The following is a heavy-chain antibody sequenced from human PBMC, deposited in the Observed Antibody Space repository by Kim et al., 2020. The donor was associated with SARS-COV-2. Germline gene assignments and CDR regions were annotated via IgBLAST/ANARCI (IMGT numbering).Heavy chain of an antibody. CDR1: GGSISSYY. V-gene: IGHV4-59*01. D-gene: IGHD3-22*01. CDR3: ARSSIGWLYDY. Sequence: SETLSLTCTVSGGSISSYYWSWIRQPPGKGLEWIGYIYYSGSTNYNPSLKSRVTISVDTSKNQFSLKLSSVTAADTAVYYCARSSIGWLYDYWGQGTLVTVSS. J-gene: IGHJ4*02. CDR2: IYYSGST.